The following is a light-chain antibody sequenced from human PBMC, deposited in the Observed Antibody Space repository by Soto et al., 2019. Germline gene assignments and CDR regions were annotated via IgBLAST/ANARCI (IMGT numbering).Light chain of an antibody. J-gene: IGLJ3*02. CDR1: SSNIGTKY. CDR3: ASWDDSPRGGV. Sequence: QSVLTQTPSASGTPGQRVTISCSGSSSNIGTKYVYWYQQLPGTAPKLLIYRNNQRPSGVPDRFSGSKSGTSASLAISGLRSEDEADYYCASWDDSPRGGVFGGGTKLTVL. V-gene: IGLV1-47*01. CDR2: RNN.